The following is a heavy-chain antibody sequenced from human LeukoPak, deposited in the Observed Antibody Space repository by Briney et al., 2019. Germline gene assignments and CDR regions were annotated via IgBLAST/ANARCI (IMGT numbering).Heavy chain of an antibody. CDR2: ISSNGSST. Sequence: GGSLRLSCAASGFTFSRYAMHWVRQAPGKGLEYVSAISSNGSSTYYANFVKGRFTISRDNSKNTLFLQMGCLRAEDMAVYYCARVGDSGAFDIWGQGKMVTVSS. D-gene: IGHD5-12*01. CDR3: ARVGDSGAFDI. J-gene: IGHJ3*02. CDR1: GFTFSRYA. V-gene: IGHV3-64*01.